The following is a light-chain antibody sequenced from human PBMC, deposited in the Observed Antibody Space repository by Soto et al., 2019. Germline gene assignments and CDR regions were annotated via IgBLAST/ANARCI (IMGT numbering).Light chain of an antibody. CDR3: SSYVSSSTFVV. CDR2: DVT. Sequence: QSALTQPRSVSGSPGQSVTISCTGTSSDVGGYNYVSWYQQHPGKAPKFMIYDVTKRPSGVPDRFSGSKSGNTASLTISGLQAEDEADYYCSSYVSSSTFVVFGGGTQLTVL. CDR1: SSDVGGYNY. J-gene: IGLJ2*01. V-gene: IGLV2-11*01.